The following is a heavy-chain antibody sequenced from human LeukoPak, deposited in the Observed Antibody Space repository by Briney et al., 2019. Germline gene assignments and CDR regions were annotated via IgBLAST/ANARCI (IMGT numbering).Heavy chain of an antibody. J-gene: IGHJ6*02. CDR3: ARVHFYCSGGSCYSNYGMDV. CDR2: INHGGST. CDR1: GGSFSGYY. Sequence: SETMSLTCAVYGGSFSGYYWSWIRQPPGKGLEWMGEINHGGSTNYNPSLKSRVTISVDTSKNQFSLKLSSVTAADTAVYYCARVHFYCSGGSCYSNYGMDVWGQGTTVTVSS. D-gene: IGHD2-15*01. V-gene: IGHV4-34*01.